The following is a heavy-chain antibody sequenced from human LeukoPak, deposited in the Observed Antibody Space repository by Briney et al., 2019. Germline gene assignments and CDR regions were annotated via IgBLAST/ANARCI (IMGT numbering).Heavy chain of an antibody. J-gene: IGHJ4*02. Sequence: GGSLRLSCAASGFTFSSYAMSWFRQAPGKGLEWVSAISGSGGSTYYADSVKGRFTISRDNSKNTLYLQMNSLGAEDTAVYYCAKTSYDSSGYYYFDYWGQGTLVTVSS. V-gene: IGHV3-23*01. CDR2: ISGSGGST. CDR3: AKTSYDSSGYYYFDY. CDR1: GFTFSSYA. D-gene: IGHD3-22*01.